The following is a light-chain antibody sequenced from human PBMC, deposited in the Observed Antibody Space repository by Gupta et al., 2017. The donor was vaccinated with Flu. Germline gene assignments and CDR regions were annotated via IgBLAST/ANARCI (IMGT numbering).Light chain of an antibody. Sequence: QSAPTQPPSASGSPGQSVAISCTGTSSDIGASNYVSWYQQHPGKAPKLMIYEGSKRPAGVPDRFSGSKSGNTASLTVAGRQAEDEDDYYCCSYGVNDVFGTGTKVTVL. CDR1: SSDIGASNY. CDR3: CSYGVNDV. CDR2: EGS. V-gene: IGLV2-8*01. J-gene: IGLJ1*01.